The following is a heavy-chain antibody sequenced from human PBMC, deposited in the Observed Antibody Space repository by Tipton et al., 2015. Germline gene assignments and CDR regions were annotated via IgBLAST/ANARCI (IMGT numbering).Heavy chain of an antibody. V-gene: IGHV1-2*02. Sequence: QVQLVQSGAEVKKTGASVKVSCKASGYTFTGYYLHWVRQAPGQGLEWMGWINPKTGGINYAQKSQGRVTMTRDTSISTGYMELSRLTSDDTAVYYCASLTIVPGGYSLDVWGQGTTVTVSS. CDR2: INPKTGGI. D-gene: IGHD3-10*01. CDR3: ASLTIVPGGYSLDV. CDR1: GYTFTGYY. J-gene: IGHJ6*02.